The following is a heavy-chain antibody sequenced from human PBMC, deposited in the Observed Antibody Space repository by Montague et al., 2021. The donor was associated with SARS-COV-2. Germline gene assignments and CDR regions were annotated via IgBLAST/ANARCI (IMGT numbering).Heavy chain of an antibody. CDR2: IYYRGST. CDR1: NGSINSYY. Sequence: SETWSLTCTVSNGSINSYYWSWVRQPPGKRLEWIGYIYYRGSTNYNPSLESRVTMSIDTSKNQFSLKLRSVTAADTAVYFCAREGLHNWFDPWGQGTLVIVSS. V-gene: IGHV4-59*01. J-gene: IGHJ5*02. CDR3: AREGLHNWFDP.